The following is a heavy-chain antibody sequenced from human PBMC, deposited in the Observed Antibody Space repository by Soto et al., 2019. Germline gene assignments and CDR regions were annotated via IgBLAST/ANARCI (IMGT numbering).Heavy chain of an antibody. D-gene: IGHD2-2*01. V-gene: IGHV4-31*03. Sequence: QVQLQESGPGLVKPSQTLSLTCTVSGGSISSGGYYWSWIRQHPGKGLEWIGYIYYSGSTYYNPSLKRRVTISVDTSKNQFSLKLSSVTAADTAVYYCAREGRYCSSSSCPHFDYWGQGTLVTVSS. CDR3: AREGRYCSSSSCPHFDY. J-gene: IGHJ4*02. CDR2: IYYSGST. CDR1: GGSISSGGYY.